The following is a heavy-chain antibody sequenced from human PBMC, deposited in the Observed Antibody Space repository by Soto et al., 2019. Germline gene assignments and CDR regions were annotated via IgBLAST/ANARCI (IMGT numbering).Heavy chain of an antibody. D-gene: IGHD3-3*01. Sequence: QVQLVESGGGVVQPGRSLRLSCAASGFTFSSYGMHWVRQAPGKGLEWVAVISYDGSNKYYADSVKGRFTISRDNSKNALYLQMNSLRAEDTAVYYCANTGYYDFLIGAPDYWGQGTLVTVSS. CDR1: GFTFSSYG. V-gene: IGHV3-30*18. CDR2: ISYDGSNK. CDR3: ANTGYYDFLIGAPDY. J-gene: IGHJ4*02.